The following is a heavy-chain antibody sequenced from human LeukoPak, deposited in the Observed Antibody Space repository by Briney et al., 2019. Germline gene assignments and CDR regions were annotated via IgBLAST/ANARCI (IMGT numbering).Heavy chain of an antibody. J-gene: IGHJ5*02. V-gene: IGHV1-8*01. CDR2: MNPNSGNT. Sequence: GASVKVSCKASGYTFTSYDINWVRQATGQGLEWMGWMNPNSGNTGYAQKFQGRVTMTRNTSISTAYMELSSLRSEDTAVYYCAGESIAARPAWFDPWGQGTLVTVSS. CDR3: AGESIAARPAWFDP. D-gene: IGHD6-6*01. CDR1: GYTFTSYD.